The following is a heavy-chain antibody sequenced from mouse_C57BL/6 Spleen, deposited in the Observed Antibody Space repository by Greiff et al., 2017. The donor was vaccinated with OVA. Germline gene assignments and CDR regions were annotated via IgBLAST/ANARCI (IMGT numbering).Heavy chain of an antibody. CDR1: GFTFSDYG. CDR2: ISSGSSTI. CDR3: ARISGGYAMDY. V-gene: IGHV5-17*01. J-gene: IGHJ4*01. Sequence: DVMLVESGGGLVKPGGSLKLSCAASGFTFSDYGMHWVRQAPEKGLEWVAYISSGSSTIYYADTVKGRFTISRDNAKNTLFLQMTSLRSEDTAMYYCARISGGYAMDYWGQGTSVTVSS.